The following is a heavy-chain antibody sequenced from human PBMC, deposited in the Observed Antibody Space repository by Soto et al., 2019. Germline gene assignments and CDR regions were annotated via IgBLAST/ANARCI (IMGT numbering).Heavy chain of an antibody. CDR1: GFTFRDYA. CDR2: IPSDGSAQ. D-gene: IGHD3-16*01. V-gene: IGHV3-30-3*01. CDR3: ARAVAGRVRSTWTWIDS. J-gene: IGHJ4*02. Sequence: QVQLVESGGGVVQPGRSLRLSCEASGFTFRDYAMHWVRQAPGKGLEWVAAIPSDGSAQHYADSVKGRFSISKDNSNNLLSRQMNSLRPEYTVLSYCARAVAGRVRSTWTWIDSWGQGTLFTVSS.